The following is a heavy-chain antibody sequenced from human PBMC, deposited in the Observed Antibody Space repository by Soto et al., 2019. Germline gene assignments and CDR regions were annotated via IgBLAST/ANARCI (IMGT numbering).Heavy chain of an antibody. D-gene: IGHD3-10*01. Sequence: CDTLSLTCPVSGVSLRSSSYYLGWIRPPPGKGLEWIGSIYYSGSTYYNPSLKSRVTISVDTSKNQFSLKLSSVTAADTAVYYCARSLLEVRGVYYYYYYGMDGWGQGTTVTVSS. CDR1: GVSLRSSSYY. CDR3: ARSLLEVRGVYYYYYYGMDG. CDR2: IYYSGST. J-gene: IGHJ6*02. V-gene: IGHV4-39*01.